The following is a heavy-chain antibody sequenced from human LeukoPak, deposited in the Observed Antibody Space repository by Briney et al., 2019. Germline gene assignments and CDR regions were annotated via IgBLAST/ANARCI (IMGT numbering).Heavy chain of an antibody. CDR3: ARGGASSRYFGY. V-gene: IGHV4-59*11. D-gene: IGHD1-26*01. Sequence: SETLSLTCTVSGGSISGHFWSWIRQPPGKGLEWIGFVSYSGATNYSPSFNGRVTISLDTSKSQFSLKLNSVTAADTAVYFCARGGASSRYFGYWGQGTLVTVSS. J-gene: IGHJ4*02. CDR2: VSYSGAT. CDR1: GGSISGHF.